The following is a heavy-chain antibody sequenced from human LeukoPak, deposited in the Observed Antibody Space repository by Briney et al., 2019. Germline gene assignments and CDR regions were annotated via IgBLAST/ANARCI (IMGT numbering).Heavy chain of an antibody. D-gene: IGHD6-6*01. CDR2: INSDGSST. CDR3: AKAGIGGSSLYYFDY. V-gene: IGHV3-74*01. Sequence: GGSLRLSCAASGFTFSSYWMHWVRQAPGKGLVWVSRINSDGSSTSYADSVKGRFTISRDNSKNTLYLQMNSLRAEDTAVYYCAKAGIGGSSLYYFDYWGQGTLVTVSS. J-gene: IGHJ4*02. CDR1: GFTFSSYW.